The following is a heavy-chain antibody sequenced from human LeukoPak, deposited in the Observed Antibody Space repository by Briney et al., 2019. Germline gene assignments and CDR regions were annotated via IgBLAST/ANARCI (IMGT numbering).Heavy chain of an antibody. J-gene: IGHJ5*02. CDR3: ARAGIMTTFGGEFINWFDP. CDR1: GGFISSFY. D-gene: IGHD3-16*01. CDR2: IYQSGSS. V-gene: IGHV4-59*01. Sequence: PSETLSLTCTVSGGFISSFYWSWIRQPPGKGLEWIGYIYQSGSSNYNPSLKSRVTISRDTSKNQFSLKLSSVTAADTAVYYCARAGIMTTFGGEFINWFDPWGQGTLVTVSS.